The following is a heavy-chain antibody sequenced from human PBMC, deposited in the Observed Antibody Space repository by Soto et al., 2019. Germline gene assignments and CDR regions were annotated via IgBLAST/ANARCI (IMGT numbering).Heavy chain of an antibody. CDR3: ARVTFPFEQPDDY. CDR2: IYYSGGT. Sequence: QVQLQESGPGLVKPSQTLSLTCTVSGGSISSGDYYWSWIRQPPGKGLEWIGYIYYSGGTSYNPSLKSRVTISLDTAKNQFPLKLSSLTAADTAVYYCARVTFPFEQPDDYWVQGTLVTVSS. CDR1: GGSISSGDYY. V-gene: IGHV4-30-4*01. D-gene: IGHD1-1*01. J-gene: IGHJ4*02.